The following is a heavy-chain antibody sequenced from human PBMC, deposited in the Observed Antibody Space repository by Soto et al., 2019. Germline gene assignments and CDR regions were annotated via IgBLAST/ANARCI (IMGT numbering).Heavy chain of an antibody. J-gene: IGHJ4*02. D-gene: IGHD5-18*01. CDR3: ARGGGHIYGSVLYDRRFDF. CDR2: ISSGSSYI. CDR1: GFIFRTHS. Sequence: GGSLRLSCVASGFIFRTHSMNWVRQAPGKGLEWVSSISSGSSYIHFADSVKGRFATYRDNAKNSLYLQMNSLSAEDTAVYYCARGGGHIYGSVLYDRRFDFWGQGTLVTVSS. V-gene: IGHV3-21*01.